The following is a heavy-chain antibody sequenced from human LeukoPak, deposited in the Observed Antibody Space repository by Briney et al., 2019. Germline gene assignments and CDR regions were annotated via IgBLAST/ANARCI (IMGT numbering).Heavy chain of an antibody. CDR1: GYTFTSYY. CDR2: INPSGGST. CDR3: ARDQEAAHDAFDI. D-gene: IGHD6-6*01. J-gene: IGHJ3*02. V-gene: IGHV1-46*01. Sequence: ASVKVSCKASGYTFTSYYMHWVRQAPGQGLEWMGIINPSGGSTSYAQKFQGRVTMTRDTSTSTVYMELRSLRSDDTAVYYCARDQEAAHDAFDIWGQGTMVTVSS.